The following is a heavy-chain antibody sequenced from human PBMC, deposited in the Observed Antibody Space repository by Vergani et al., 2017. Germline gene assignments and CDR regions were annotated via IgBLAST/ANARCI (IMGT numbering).Heavy chain of an antibody. CDR1: GGSISSGYY. CDR2: IYYSGST. Sequence: QVHLQESGPGLVKPSQTLSLTCTVSGGSISSGYYWSWIRQHPGKGLKWIGYIYYSGSTYYNPSLKSRVTISVDTSKNQFSLKLSSVTAADTAVYYCARAPVSYCSGGSCYESDYWGQGTLVTVSS. J-gene: IGHJ4*02. V-gene: IGHV4-30-4*01. CDR3: ARAPVSYCSGGSCYESDY. D-gene: IGHD2-15*01.